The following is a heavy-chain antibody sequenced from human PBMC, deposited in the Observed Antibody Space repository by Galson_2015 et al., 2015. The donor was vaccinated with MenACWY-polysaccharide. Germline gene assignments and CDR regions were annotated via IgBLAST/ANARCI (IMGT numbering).Heavy chain of an antibody. Sequence: SVKVSCKASGYSFTSYAMHWVRQAPGQGLEWMGWINVGTGNTRYSEEFQDRVTISRDTSASTLFVELSSLRSEDTAVYYCVRGAVSSGNWFDPWGQGTLVTVSS. V-gene: IGHV1-3*03. D-gene: IGHD2-8*02. J-gene: IGHJ5*02. CDR3: VRGAVSSGNWFDP. CDR2: INVGTGNT. CDR1: GYSFTSYA.